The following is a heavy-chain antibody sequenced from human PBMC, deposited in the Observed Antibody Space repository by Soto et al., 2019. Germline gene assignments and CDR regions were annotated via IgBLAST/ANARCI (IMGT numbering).Heavy chain of an antibody. J-gene: IGHJ4*02. CDR2: IYYSGST. Sequence: SETLSLTCTVSGGSISSSSYYWGWIRQPPGKGLEWIGSIYYSGSTYYNPSLKSRVTISVDTSKNQFSLKLSSVTAADTAVYYCARHRSKGYFDYWGQGTLVNVSS. CDR1: GGSISSSSYY. CDR3: ARHRSKGYFDY. D-gene: IGHD2-15*01. V-gene: IGHV4-39*01.